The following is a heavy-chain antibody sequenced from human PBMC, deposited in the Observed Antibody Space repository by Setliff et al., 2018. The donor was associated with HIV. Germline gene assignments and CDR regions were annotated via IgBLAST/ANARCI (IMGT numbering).Heavy chain of an antibody. Sequence: GGSLRLSCAASGFTFSSYSMNWVRQAPGKGLEWVSYISGSSSTIYYADSVKGRFTISRDNAKNSLYLQMNSLRAEDTAVYYCARSTTVTHFDYWGQGTQVTVSS. V-gene: IGHV3-48*01. CDR1: GFTFSSYS. D-gene: IGHD4-17*01. J-gene: IGHJ4*02. CDR3: ARSTTVTHFDY. CDR2: ISGSSSTI.